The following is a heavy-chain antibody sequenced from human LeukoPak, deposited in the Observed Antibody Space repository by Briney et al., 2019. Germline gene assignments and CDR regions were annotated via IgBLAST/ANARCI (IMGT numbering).Heavy chain of an antibody. CDR1: GGSFTGYY. CDR2: INHSGST. Sequence: PSETLSLTCAVSGGSFTGYYWSWIRQPPGHGLEGIGEINHSGSTNYNPSIKSRVTISVATSKHQFSLKLSSVTAADTAVYYCASGGPFTVNTRRDYYYYMDVWGKGTTVTVSS. J-gene: IGHJ6*03. D-gene: IGHD4-17*01. CDR3: ASGGPFTVNTRRDYYYYMDV. V-gene: IGHV4-34*01.